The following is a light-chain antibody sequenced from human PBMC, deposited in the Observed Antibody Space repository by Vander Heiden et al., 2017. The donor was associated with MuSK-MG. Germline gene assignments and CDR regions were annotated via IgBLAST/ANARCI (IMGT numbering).Light chain of an antibody. CDR2: AAS. Sequence: DIQMTQSPSYLSASVGDRVTVTCRASQSISTSLNWYQQKPGKAPKLLIYAASTLQSGVPLRVTGSGSGTDFTLTIDRLQPEDFATYYCQQTDSTPWTFGLGTKVDIK. J-gene: IGKJ1*01. CDR1: QSISTS. CDR3: QQTDSTPWT. V-gene: IGKV1-39*01.